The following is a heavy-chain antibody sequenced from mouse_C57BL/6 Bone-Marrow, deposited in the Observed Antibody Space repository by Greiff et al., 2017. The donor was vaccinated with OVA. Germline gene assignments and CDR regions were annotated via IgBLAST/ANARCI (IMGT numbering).Heavy chain of an antibody. CDR3: ARQGGSSPWYFDV. CDR1: GYTFTSYW. D-gene: IGHD1-1*01. Sequence: QVQLQQPGAELVRPGTSVKLSCKASGYTFTSYWMHWVKQRPGQGLEWIGVIDPSDSYTNYNQKLKGKATLTVDTSSSTAYMQLSSLTSADSAVYYYARQGGSSPWYFDVWGTGTTVTVSS. J-gene: IGHJ1*03. CDR2: IDPSDSYT. V-gene: IGHV1-59*01.